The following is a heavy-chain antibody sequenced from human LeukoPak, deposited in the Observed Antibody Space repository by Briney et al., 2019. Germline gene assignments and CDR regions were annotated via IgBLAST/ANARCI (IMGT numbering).Heavy chain of an antibody. J-gene: IGHJ4*02. D-gene: IGHD1-14*01. Sequence: GVSLRLSCAASGFSFSDYWMSWVPQAPGKGLEWVASIKTDGSAKYNMDSVKGRFTISRDNAKNSLYLQMNNLRAEDTAVYYCARDPESRKGRDGLDYWGQGTLATVSS. CDR2: IKTDGSAK. CDR1: GFSFSDYW. CDR3: ARDPESRKGRDGLDY. V-gene: IGHV3-7*01.